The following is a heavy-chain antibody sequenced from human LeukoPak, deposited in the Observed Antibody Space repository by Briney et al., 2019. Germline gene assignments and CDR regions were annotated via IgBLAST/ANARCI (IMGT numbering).Heavy chain of an antibody. V-gene: IGHV3-48*04. CDR1: GFTFRSYS. Sequence: PGGSLRLSSAASGFTFRSYSMNWVRQAPGKGLEWVSYISSSSSTIYYADSVKGRFTISRDNGKNSLYLQMISLRAEDTAVYYCARPYGSGSFFYYYYYMDVWGKGTTVTVSS. D-gene: IGHD3-10*01. CDR2: ISSSSSTI. J-gene: IGHJ6*03. CDR3: ARPYGSGSFFYYYYYMDV.